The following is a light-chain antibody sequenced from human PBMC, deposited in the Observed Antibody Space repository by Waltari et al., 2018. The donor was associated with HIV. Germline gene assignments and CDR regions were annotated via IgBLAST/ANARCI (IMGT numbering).Light chain of an antibody. CDR1: SSNIGSNT. Sequence: QSVLTQPPSKSGTPGQRVTISCSGSSSNIGSNTVSWVQQFPGKATKVLIYGKNRRPSGVPDIFSGSKAGTSAARAIGGLQSEDEADYYCASWDDSLNGPVFGGGTTLTVL. CDR3: ASWDDSLNGPV. CDR2: GKN. J-gene: IGLJ2*01. V-gene: IGLV1-44*01.